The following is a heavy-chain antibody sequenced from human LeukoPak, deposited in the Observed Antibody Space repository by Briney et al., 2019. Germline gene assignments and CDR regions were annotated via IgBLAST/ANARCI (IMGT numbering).Heavy chain of an antibody. D-gene: IGHD5-18*01. J-gene: IGHJ4*02. CDR2: IYYSGST. V-gene: IGHV4-39*07. CDR1: GGSISSSSYY. Sequence: PSETLSLTCTVSGGSISSSSYYWGWIRQPPGKGLEWIGSIYYSGSTNYNPSLKSRVTISVDTSKNQCSLKLRSVTAADTAVYYCARGGYSYINYFDYWGQGTLVTVSS. CDR3: ARGGYSYINYFDY.